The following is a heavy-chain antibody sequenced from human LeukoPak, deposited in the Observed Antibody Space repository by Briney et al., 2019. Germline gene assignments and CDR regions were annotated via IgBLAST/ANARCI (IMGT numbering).Heavy chain of an antibody. V-gene: IGHV3-11*01. J-gene: IGHJ4*02. Sequence: GGSLRLPCAASGFTFSDYYMSWIRQAPGKGLEWVSYISSSGSTIYYADSVKGRFTISRDNAKNSLYLQMNSLRAEDTAVYYCASSSDYWGPFDYWGQGTLVTVSS. CDR2: ISSSGSTI. D-gene: IGHD3-16*01. CDR3: ASSSDYWGPFDY. CDR1: GFTFSDYY.